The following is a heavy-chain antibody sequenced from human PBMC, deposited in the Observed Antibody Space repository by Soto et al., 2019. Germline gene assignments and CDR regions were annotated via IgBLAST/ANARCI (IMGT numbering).Heavy chain of an antibody. Sequence: QVQLVESGGGVVQPGRSLKLSCAASGFIFRNFGMHWVRRAPGKGLEWVATISGDGNDKYYPDSMKGRFTISRDNFNTTLYLQLNSLTPEDTAVYHCVQGASTAHQPLDSWGQGVLVTVSS. D-gene: IGHD1-26*01. CDR3: VQGASTAHQPLDS. V-gene: IGHV3-30*03. CDR2: ISGDGNDK. CDR1: GFIFRNFG. J-gene: IGHJ4*02.